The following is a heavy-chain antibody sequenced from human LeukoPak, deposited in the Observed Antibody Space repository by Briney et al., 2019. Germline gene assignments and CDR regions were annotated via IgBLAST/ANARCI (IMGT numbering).Heavy chain of an antibody. CDR1: GCTFTGYY. Sequence: ASVKVSCKAPGCTFTGYYMHWVRQAPGQGLEWMGIINPSGGSTSYAQKFQGRVTMTRDMSTSTVYMELSSLRSEDTAMYYCARARTQYRDPFDYWGQGTLVTVSS. CDR3: ARARTQYRDPFDY. D-gene: IGHD1-14*01. CDR2: INPSGGST. V-gene: IGHV1-46*01. J-gene: IGHJ4*02.